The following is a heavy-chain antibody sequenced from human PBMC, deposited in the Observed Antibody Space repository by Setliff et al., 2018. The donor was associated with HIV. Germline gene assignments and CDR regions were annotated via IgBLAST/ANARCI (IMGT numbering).Heavy chain of an antibody. V-gene: IGHV3-33*03. Sequence: GGSLRLSCAASGFTFNSYAMHWVRQAPGKGLEWVAVIWYDGSKKYYGDSVKGRFTISRDKSKNTLDLQMDSLRAEDTAAYYCAKDSSSGYYYYYLDVWGKGTT. CDR1: GFTFNSYA. CDR2: IWYDGSKK. J-gene: IGHJ6*03. D-gene: IGHD6-6*01. CDR3: AKDSSSGYYYYYLDV.